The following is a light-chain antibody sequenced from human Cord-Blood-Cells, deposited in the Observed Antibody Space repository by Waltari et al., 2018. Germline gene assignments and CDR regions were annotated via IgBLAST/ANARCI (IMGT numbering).Light chain of an antibody. V-gene: IGLV4-69*01. J-gene: IGLJ3*02. CDR3: QTWGTGIHWV. Sequence: QLVLTQSPSASASLGASVKLTYTLSSGHSSYAIAWHQQQPEKGPRYLMKLNSDGSHSRGDGIPERFTGCSSGAERYLTISSLQTEDQADYCGQTWGTGIHWVFGGGTKLTVL. CDR1: SGHSSYA. CDR2: LNSDGSH.